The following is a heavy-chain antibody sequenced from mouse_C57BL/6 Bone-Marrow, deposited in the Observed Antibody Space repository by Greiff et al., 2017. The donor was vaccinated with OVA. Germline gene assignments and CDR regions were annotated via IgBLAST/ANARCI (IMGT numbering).Heavy chain of an antibody. V-gene: IGHV1-81*01. CDR2: IYPRSGNT. Sequence: VQLQQSGAELARPGASVKLSCKASGYTFTSYGISWVKQRTGQGLEWIGEIYPRSGNTYYNEKFKGKATLTADKSSSTAYMQFSSLTSEDSAIYYCARGAYDYYAMDYWGQGTSVTVSS. CDR1: GYTFTSYG. J-gene: IGHJ4*01. D-gene: IGHD6-5*01. CDR3: ARGAYDYYAMDY.